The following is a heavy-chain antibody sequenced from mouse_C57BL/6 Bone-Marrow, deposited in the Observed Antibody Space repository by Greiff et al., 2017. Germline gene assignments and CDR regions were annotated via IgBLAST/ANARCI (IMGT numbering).Heavy chain of an antibody. Sequence: VMLVESGPGLVQPSQSLSITCTVSGFSLTSYGVHWVRQSPGKGLAWLGVIWSGGSTDYNAAFISRLSISKDNSKSQVFFKMNSLQADDTAIYYCARRGYYSNYHYAMDYWGQGTSVTVSS. CDR2: IWSGGST. CDR3: ARRGYYSNYHYAMDY. V-gene: IGHV2-2*01. D-gene: IGHD2-5*01. CDR1: GFSLTSYG. J-gene: IGHJ4*01.